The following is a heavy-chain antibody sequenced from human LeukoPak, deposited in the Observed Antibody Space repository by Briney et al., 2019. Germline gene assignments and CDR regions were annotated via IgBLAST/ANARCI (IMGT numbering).Heavy chain of an antibody. D-gene: IGHD6-19*01. CDR2: IYTSGGT. CDR3: ARNPSSGWYDYFDY. J-gene: IGHJ4*02. Sequence: SETLSLTCTVSGGSISSYYWSWIRQPAGKGLEWIGRIYTSGGTNYNPSLKSRVTMSVDTSKNQFSLKLSSVTAADTAVYYCARNPSSGWYDYFDYWGQGTLVTVSS. CDR1: GGSISSYY. V-gene: IGHV4-4*07.